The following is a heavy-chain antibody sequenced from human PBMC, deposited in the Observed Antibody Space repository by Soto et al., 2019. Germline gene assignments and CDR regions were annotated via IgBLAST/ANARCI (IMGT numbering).Heavy chain of an antibody. V-gene: IGHV3-23*05. CDR3: TKDVTGDIGTDF. D-gene: IGHD2-21*02. Sequence: GGSLRLSCAASGFAFSNCAMSWVRQAPGKGLEWVSTIKTSGDTTFYADPVKGRFTTSRDDSKNTLYLQMNSLRAEDTATYYCTKDVTGDIGTDFWGQGTPVTVSS. J-gene: IGHJ4*02. CDR2: IKTSGDTT. CDR1: GFAFSNCA.